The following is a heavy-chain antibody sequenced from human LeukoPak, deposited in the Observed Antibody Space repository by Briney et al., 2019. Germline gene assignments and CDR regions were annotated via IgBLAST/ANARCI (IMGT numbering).Heavy chain of an antibody. D-gene: IGHD2-21*02. Sequence: SETLSLTCTVSGGSISSYYWSWIRQPPGKGLEWIGYFYYSGSTNYNPSLKSRVTISVDTSKNQFSLKPSSVTTTDTAVYYCARDKIDPNCAGDCWLGAFDIWGQGTMVTLSS. CDR3: ARDKIDPNCAGDCWLGAFDI. CDR2: FYYSGST. V-gene: IGHV4-59*01. CDR1: GGSISSYY. J-gene: IGHJ3*02.